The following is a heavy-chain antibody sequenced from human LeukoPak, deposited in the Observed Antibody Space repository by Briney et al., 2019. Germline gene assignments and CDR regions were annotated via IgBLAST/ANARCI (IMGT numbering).Heavy chain of an antibody. CDR1: GFTFSSYA. V-gene: IGHV3-23*01. Sequence: GGSLRLSCAASGFTFSSYAMSWVRQAPGKGLEWVSAISGSGGSTYYADSVKGRFTISRDNSKNTLYLQVNSLRAEDTAVYYCAKVGMTIFGVVTAYGMDVWGQGTTVTVSS. CDR2: ISGSGGST. CDR3: AKVGMTIFGVVTAYGMDV. D-gene: IGHD3-3*01. J-gene: IGHJ6*02.